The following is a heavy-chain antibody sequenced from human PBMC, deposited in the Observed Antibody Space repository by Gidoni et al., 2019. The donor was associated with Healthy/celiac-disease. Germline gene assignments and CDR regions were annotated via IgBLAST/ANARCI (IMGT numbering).Heavy chain of an antibody. J-gene: IGHJ4*02. Sequence: QVQLAQSGAEVTKPGASVKVSCKASGYTFTGYYMHWVRQATGQGLEWKGWINPNSGGTNYAQKFQGRVTMTRDTSISTAYMELSRLRSDDTAVYYCARDRGSYLYYFDYWGQGTLVTVSS. CDR3: ARDRGSYLYYFDY. V-gene: IGHV1-2*02. D-gene: IGHD1-26*01. CDR2: INPNSGGT. CDR1: GYTFTGYY.